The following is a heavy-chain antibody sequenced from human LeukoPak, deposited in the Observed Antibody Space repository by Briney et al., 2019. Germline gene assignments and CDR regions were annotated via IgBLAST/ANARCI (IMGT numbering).Heavy chain of an antibody. J-gene: IGHJ3*02. CDR1: GFTFSSYA. D-gene: IGHD1-26*01. CDR3: AREGRSRVGANAFDI. CDR2: ISGSGGST. Sequence: PGGSLRLSCAASGFTFSSYAMSWVRQAPGKGLEWVSAISGSGGSTYYADSVKGRFTISRDNAKNSLYLQMNSLRDEDTAVYYCAREGRSRVGANAFDIWGQGTMVTVSS. V-gene: IGHV3-23*01.